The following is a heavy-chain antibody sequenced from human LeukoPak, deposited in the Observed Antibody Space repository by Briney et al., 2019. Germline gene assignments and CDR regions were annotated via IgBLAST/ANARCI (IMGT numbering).Heavy chain of an antibody. V-gene: IGHV3-21*01. CDR3: ARRYCASTSCPTLGDAFDI. CDR1: GFIFSSYS. CDR2: ISSSSASI. D-gene: IGHD2-2*01. J-gene: IGHJ3*02. Sequence: MSGGSLRLSCAASGFIFSSYSMNWVRQAPGKGLEWVSSISSSSASISYADSVKGRFTISRDNAQKSLYLQMNTLRDEDTAVYYCARRYCASTSCPTLGDAFDIWGQGTMVTVSS.